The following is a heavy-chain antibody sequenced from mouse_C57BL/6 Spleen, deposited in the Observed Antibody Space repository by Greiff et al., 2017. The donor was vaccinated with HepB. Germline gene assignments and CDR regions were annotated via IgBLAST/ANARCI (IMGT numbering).Heavy chain of an antibody. CDR2: IDPSDSET. Sequence: VQLQQPGAELVRPGSSVKLSCKASGSTFTSYWMHWVKQRPIQGLEWIGNIDPSDSETHYNQKFKDKATLTVDKSSSTAYMQLSSLTSEDSAVYYCARGGSINYYAMDYWGQGTSVTVSS. J-gene: IGHJ4*01. CDR1: GSTFTSYW. CDR3: ARGGSINYYAMDY. V-gene: IGHV1-52*01. D-gene: IGHD1-1*01.